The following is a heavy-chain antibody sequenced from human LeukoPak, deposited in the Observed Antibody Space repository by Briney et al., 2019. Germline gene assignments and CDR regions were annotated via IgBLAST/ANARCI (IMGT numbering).Heavy chain of an antibody. D-gene: IGHD5-18*01. CDR3: AKDRRGYSYGYDFDY. CDR1: GFTFSGYA. CDR2: ISGSGGST. J-gene: IGHJ4*02. V-gene: IGHV3-23*01. Sequence: GGSLRLSCAASGFTFSGYAMSWVRQAPGKGLEWVSAISGSGGSTYYADSVKGRFTISRDNSKNTLYLQMNSLRAEDTAVYYCAKDRRGYSYGYDFDYWGKGTLVTVSS.